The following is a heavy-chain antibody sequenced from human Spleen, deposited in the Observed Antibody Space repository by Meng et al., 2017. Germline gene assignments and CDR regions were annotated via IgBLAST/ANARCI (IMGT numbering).Heavy chain of an antibody. D-gene: IGHD4-23*01. CDR2: IYWDDDK. J-gene: IGHJ4*02. CDR3: ARRTTMARGGGLDS. V-gene: IGHV2-5*02. Sequence: QITLQESDPTLVKPTQTLTLPCTFSGFSLTTTGVAVAWIRQPPGKALEWLALIYWDDDKRYSPSLESRLSITKDTAKNQVVLTMANMDPVDTATYYCARRTTMARGGGLDSWGQGTLVTVSS. CDR1: GFSLTTTGVA.